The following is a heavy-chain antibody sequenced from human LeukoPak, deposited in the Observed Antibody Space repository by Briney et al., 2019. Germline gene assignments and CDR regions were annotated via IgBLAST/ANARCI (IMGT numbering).Heavy chain of an antibody. J-gene: IGHJ5*02. CDR2: INHSGST. V-gene: IGHV4-34*01. Sequence: PSETLSLTCTVSGGSISSYYWSWIRQPPGKGLEWIGEINHSGSTNYNPSLTSRVTISVDTSKNQFSLKLSSVTAADTAVYYCARRHDYYYGSGSHNNWFDPWGQGTLVTVSS. CDR1: GGSISSYY. CDR3: ARRHDYYYGSGSHNNWFDP. D-gene: IGHD3-10*01.